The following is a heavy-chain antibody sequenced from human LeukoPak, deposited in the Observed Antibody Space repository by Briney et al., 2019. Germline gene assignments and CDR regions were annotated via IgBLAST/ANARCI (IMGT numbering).Heavy chain of an antibody. D-gene: IGHD4-17*01. Sequence: PGGSLRLSCAASGFTFSSYAMSWVRQAPGKGLEWVSIISGSVGSTYYADSVKGRFTISRDNAKNSLYLQMNSLRAEDTAVYFCAREGALTVTKDAFDIWGQGTMVTVSS. CDR3: AREGALTVTKDAFDI. CDR1: GFTFSSYA. V-gene: IGHV3-23*01. J-gene: IGHJ3*02. CDR2: ISGSVGST.